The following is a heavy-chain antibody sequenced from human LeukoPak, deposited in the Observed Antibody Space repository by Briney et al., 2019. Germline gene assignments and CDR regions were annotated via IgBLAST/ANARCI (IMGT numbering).Heavy chain of an antibody. D-gene: IGHD4-17*01. Sequence: ASVKVSCKASGYTFTNYGISWVRQAPGQGLEWMGWISAYNGNTHYAQNLQGRVTMTTDTSTSTAYMELKSLRSDDTAVYYCARVIDHGYSDYWGQGVLVTVSS. CDR2: ISAYNGNT. V-gene: IGHV1-18*01. J-gene: IGHJ4*02. CDR3: ARVIDHGYSDY. CDR1: GYTFTNYG.